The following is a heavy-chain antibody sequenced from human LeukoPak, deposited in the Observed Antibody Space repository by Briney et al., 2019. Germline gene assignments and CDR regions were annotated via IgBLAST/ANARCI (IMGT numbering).Heavy chain of an antibody. V-gene: IGHV4-31*03. CDR1: GGSISSGGYY. CDR3: ARDRISGYYDSSGYYDHAFDI. D-gene: IGHD3-22*01. Sequence: SQTLSLTCTVSGGSISSGGYYWSWIRQHPGKGLEWIGYIYYSGSTYYNPSLKSRVTISVDTSKNQFSLKLSSVTAADTAVYYCARDRISGYYDSSGYYDHAFDIWGQGTMVTVSS. CDR2: IYYSGST. J-gene: IGHJ3*02.